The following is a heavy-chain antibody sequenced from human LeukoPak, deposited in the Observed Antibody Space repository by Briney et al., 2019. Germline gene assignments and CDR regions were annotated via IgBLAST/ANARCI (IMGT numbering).Heavy chain of an antibody. V-gene: IGHV1-2*02. CDR3: ARDVLSGYSGYDILPNWFDP. CDR1: GYTFTGYY. D-gene: IGHD5-12*01. Sequence: ASVKVSCKASGYTFTGYYMHWVRQAPGQGLEWMGWINPNSGGTNYAQKFQGRVTMTRDTSISTAYMELSRLRSNDTAVYYCARDVLSGYSGYDILPNWFDPWGQGTLVTVSS. CDR2: INPNSGGT. J-gene: IGHJ5*02.